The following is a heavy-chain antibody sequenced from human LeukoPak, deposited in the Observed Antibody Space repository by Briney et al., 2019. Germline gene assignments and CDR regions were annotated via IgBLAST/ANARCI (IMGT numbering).Heavy chain of an antibody. CDR3: ARWSPDPVTTDYYGMDV. CDR2: IYYSGST. Sequence: SETLSLTCTVSGGSISSYYWSWIRQPPGKGLEWIGYIYYSGSTNYNPSLKSRVTISVDTSKNQFSLKLSSVTAADTAVYYCARWSPDPVTTDYYGMDVWGQGTTVTVSS. J-gene: IGHJ6*02. D-gene: IGHD4-17*01. CDR1: GGSISSYY. V-gene: IGHV4-59*01.